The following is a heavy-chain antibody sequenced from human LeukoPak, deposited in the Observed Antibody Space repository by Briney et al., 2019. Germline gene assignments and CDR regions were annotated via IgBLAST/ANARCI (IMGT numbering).Heavy chain of an antibody. CDR2: IYTSGST. V-gene: IGHV4-61*02. Sequence: SETLSLTCTVSGGSISSGSYYWSWIRQPAGKGLEWIGRIYTSGSTNYNPSLKSRVTISVDTSKNQFSLKLSSVTAADTAVYYCARKRGWFDPWGQGTLVTVSS. CDR1: GGSISSGSYY. CDR3: ARKRGWFDP. J-gene: IGHJ5*02.